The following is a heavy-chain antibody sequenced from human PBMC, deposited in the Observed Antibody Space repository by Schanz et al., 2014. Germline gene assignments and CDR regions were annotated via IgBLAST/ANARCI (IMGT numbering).Heavy chain of an antibody. CDR3: AKDPHRDYGGKPQAFDI. D-gene: IGHD4-17*01. J-gene: IGHJ3*02. V-gene: IGHV3-33*06. Sequence: QVQLVESGGGVVQPGRSLRLSCAASGFTFSAYGMHWVRQAPGKGLEWVTVIWYDGNNKYYADSVKGRFTISRDNSKNPLYLQMNSLRAEATALYYCAKDPHRDYGGKPQAFDIWGQGTMVTVSS. CDR1: GFTFSAYG. CDR2: IWYDGNNK.